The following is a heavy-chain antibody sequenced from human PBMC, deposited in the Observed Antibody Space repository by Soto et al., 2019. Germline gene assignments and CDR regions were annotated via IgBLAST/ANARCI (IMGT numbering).Heavy chain of an antibody. CDR2: IYYTGTT. CDR3: AKVPSPQPYTVVTPGWLGP. D-gene: IGHD2-21*02. J-gene: IGHJ5*02. CDR1: ADSIRDGGYY. V-gene: IGHV4-31*03. Sequence: SETLSLTCSVFADSIRDGGYYWSWIRQLPGKGLEWLGYIYYTGTTYYNPSLKSRLTMSVDMSKSQFSLKLASVTAADTAVYYCAKVPSPQPYTVVTPGWLGPCGRGMLVTVYS.